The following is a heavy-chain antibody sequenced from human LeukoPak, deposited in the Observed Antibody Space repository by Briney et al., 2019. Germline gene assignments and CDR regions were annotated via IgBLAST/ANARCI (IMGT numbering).Heavy chain of an antibody. CDR3: ARHVYMGYFDY. Sequence: SETLSLTCTVSGGSISSSSYYWGWIRQPPGKGLEWIGSIYYGGSTYYNPSLKSRVTISVDTSKNQFSLKLSSVTAADTAVYYCARHVYMGYFDYWGQGTLVTVSS. CDR1: GGSISSSSYY. J-gene: IGHJ4*02. V-gene: IGHV4-39*01. D-gene: IGHD1-14*01. CDR2: IYYGGST.